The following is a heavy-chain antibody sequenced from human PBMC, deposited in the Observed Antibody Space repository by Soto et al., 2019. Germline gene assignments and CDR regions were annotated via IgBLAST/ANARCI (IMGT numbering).Heavy chain of an antibody. CDR2: INAGNGNT. J-gene: IGHJ4*02. CDR3: ARGSGYYYWDDY. Sequence: QVQLVQSGAEEKKPGASVKVSCKASGYTFTSYAMPWVRQAPGQRLEWMGWINAGNGNTKYSQKFQGRVTITRDTAASTAYLELRILRSEDTAVYYCARGSGYYYWDDYWGQGTLVTVSS. CDR1: GYTFTSYA. D-gene: IGHD3-22*01. V-gene: IGHV1-3*05.